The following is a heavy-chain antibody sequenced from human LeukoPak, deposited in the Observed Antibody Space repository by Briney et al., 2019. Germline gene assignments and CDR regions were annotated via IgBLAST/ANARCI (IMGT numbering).Heavy chain of an antibody. Sequence: SETLSLTCTVSGGSISTITYYWGWIRQPPGKGLEWVGHMYYRGNTFYNPSLKSRVTISVDTSKNQFSLKLSSVTAADTAVYYCARAYSSSFYYYYYMDVWGKGTTVTVSS. J-gene: IGHJ6*03. CDR1: GGSISTITYY. V-gene: IGHV4-39*07. CDR3: ARAYSSSFYYYYYMDV. D-gene: IGHD6-6*01. CDR2: MYYRGNT.